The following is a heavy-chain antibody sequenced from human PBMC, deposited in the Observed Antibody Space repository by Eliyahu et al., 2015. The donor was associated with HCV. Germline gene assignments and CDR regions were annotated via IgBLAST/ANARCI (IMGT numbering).Heavy chain of an antibody. J-gene: IGHJ3*01. CDR2: ISYDGSNK. D-gene: IGHD3-22*01. CDR3: APLRGEVLLHA. Sequence: QVQLVESGGGVVQPGXSLXLXXAASGFTFSSYGMHWVRQAPGKGLEWVAVISYDGSNKYYADSVKGRFTISRDNSKNTLYLQMNSLRAEDTAVYYCAPLRGEVLLHAWGQGTMVTVSS. CDR1: GFTFSSYG. V-gene: IGHV3-30*03.